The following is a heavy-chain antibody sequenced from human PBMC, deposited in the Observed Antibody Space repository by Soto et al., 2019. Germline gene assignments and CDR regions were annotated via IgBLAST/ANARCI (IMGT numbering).Heavy chain of an antibody. V-gene: IGHV1-18*01. Sequence: ASVKVSCKASCYTFTSYGSSWVRQAPEQGLEWMGWISAYNGNTNYAQKLQGRVTMTTDTSTSTAYMELRSLRSDDTAVYYCARVFDSSGYPFNWYFDLWGRGTLVTGPS. J-gene: IGHJ2*01. CDR3: ARVFDSSGYPFNWYFDL. CDR2: ISAYNGNT. D-gene: IGHD3-22*01. CDR1: CYTFTSYG.